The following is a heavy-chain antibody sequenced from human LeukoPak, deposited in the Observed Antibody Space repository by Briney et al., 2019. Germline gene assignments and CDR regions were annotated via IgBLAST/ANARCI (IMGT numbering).Heavy chain of an antibody. D-gene: IGHD3-10*01. Sequence: SETLSLTCAVYGGSFSGYYGSWIRQPPGKGLEWIGEINHSGSTNYNPSLKSRVTISVDTSKNQFSLKLSSVTAADTAVYYCARGTRYSGSGSRPPLYWGQGTLVTVSS. CDR3: ARGTRYSGSGSRPPLY. J-gene: IGHJ4*02. CDR1: GGSFSGYY. V-gene: IGHV4-34*01. CDR2: INHSGST.